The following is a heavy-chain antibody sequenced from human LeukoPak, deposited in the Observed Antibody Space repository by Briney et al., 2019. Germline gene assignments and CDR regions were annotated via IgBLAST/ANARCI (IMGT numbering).Heavy chain of an antibody. J-gene: IGHJ4*02. Sequence: PGGSLRLSCAASGFIFSQYSMNWVSQAPRKWLEWVASIKHNGGEKYYVDSVKGRFTISRDNAKNSLYLEMSNLRVEDTAVYYCARDRGWRSSGYYLYHFDYWGQGTLVTFAS. CDR3: ARDRGWRSSGYYLYHFDY. D-gene: IGHD3-22*01. CDR2: IKHNGGEK. V-gene: IGHV3-7*01. CDR1: GFIFSQYS.